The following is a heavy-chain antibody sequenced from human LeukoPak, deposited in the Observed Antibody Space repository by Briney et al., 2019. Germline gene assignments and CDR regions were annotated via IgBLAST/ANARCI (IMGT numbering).Heavy chain of an antibody. D-gene: IGHD6-6*01. J-gene: IGHJ4*02. CDR1: GLTFSSYI. CDR2: ISSSSSYI. CDR3: ARDGIAARRRLDY. V-gene: IGHV3-21*01. Sequence: PGGSLRLSCAASGLTFSSYIMNWVRQAPGKGLEWVSSISSSSSYIYYADSVKGRFTISRDNAKNSLYLQMNSLRAEDTPVYYCARDGIAARRRLDYWGQGTLVTVSS.